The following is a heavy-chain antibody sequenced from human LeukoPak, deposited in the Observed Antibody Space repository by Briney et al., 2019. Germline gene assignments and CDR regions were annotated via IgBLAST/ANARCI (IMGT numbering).Heavy chain of an antibody. J-gene: IGHJ4*02. Sequence: GASVKVSCKASGYTFTGYYMHWVRQAPGQGLEWMGWINPNSGGTNYAQKFQGRVTTTRDTSISTAYMELSRLRSDDTAVYYCARDNVLMVYVDYWGQGTLVTVSS. V-gene: IGHV1-2*02. D-gene: IGHD2-8*01. CDR2: INPNSGGT. CDR1: GYTFTGYY. CDR3: ARDNVLMVYVDY.